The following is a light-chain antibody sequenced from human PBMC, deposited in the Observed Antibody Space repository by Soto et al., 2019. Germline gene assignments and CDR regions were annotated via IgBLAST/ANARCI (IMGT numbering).Light chain of an antibody. CDR2: DAS. CDR1: QSISTW. V-gene: IGKV1-5*01. J-gene: IGKJ1*01. CDR3: QQYSSYSWM. Sequence: DIQVTQSPSSLSASVGDRVTITCRASQSISTWLAWYQQKPGKALKLLIYDASTLRSGVPSRFSGSGSGTEFTLTISSLQPDDFATYYCQQYSSYSWMFGQGTKVEF.